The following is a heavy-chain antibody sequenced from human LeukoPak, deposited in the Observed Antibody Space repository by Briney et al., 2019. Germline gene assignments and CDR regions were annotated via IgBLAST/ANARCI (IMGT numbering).Heavy chain of an antibody. J-gene: IGHJ5*02. CDR3: ARDHDADRIAAAGTIPWFDP. D-gene: IGHD6-13*01. CDR2: ISAYSGNT. V-gene: IGHV1-18*01. CDR1: GYTFTSYD. Sequence: GASVKVSCKASGYTFTSYDINWVRQATGQGLEWMGWISAYSGNTNYAQKLQGRVTMTTDTSTSTAYMELRSLRSDDTAVYYCARDHDADRIAAAGTIPWFDPWGQGTLVTVSS.